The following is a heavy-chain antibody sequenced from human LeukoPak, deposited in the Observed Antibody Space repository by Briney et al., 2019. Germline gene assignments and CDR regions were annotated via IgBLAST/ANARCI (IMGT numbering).Heavy chain of an antibody. CDR3: ARGGPNGGEVC. CDR1: GFTFSTSW. J-gene: IGHJ4*02. CDR2: IKQDGSEK. Sequence: GGSLRLSCAASGFTFSTSWMSWVRQAPGKGLEWVANIKQDGSEKYYVDSVKGRFTISRDNAKNSLYLQMNSLRAEDTAVYYCARGGPNGGEVCWGQGTLVTVSS. D-gene: IGHD4/OR15-4a*01. V-gene: IGHV3-7*03.